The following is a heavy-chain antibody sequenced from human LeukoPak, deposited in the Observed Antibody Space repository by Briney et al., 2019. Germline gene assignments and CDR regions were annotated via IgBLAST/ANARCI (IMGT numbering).Heavy chain of an antibody. CDR1: GYTFTDYY. CDR3: ARVRLRNGYNWFDP. V-gene: IGHV1-8*03. CDR2: MSPDSGDT. D-gene: IGHD3-3*01. Sequence: ASVKVSCKASGYTFTDYYINWVRQAPGQGLEWMGWMSPDSGDTGYAHKFQGRVTITRNTSITTAYMELRSLTFEDTAVYYYARVRLRNGYNWFDPWGQGTLVTVSS. J-gene: IGHJ5*02.